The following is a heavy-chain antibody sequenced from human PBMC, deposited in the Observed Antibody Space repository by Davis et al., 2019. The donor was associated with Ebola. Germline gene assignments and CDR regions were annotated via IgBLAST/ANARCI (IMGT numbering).Heavy chain of an antibody. CDR2: INPNSGGT. Sequence: ASVKVSCKASGYTFTGHYMNWVRQAPGQGLEWMGWINPNSGGTNYAQKFQGRVTMTRDTSISTAYMELSGLRSDDTAVYYCARAGLLWFGEGPRWGDYWGQGTLVTVSS. V-gene: IGHV1-2*02. D-gene: IGHD3-10*01. J-gene: IGHJ4*02. CDR1: GYTFTGHY. CDR3: ARAGLLWFGEGPRWGDY.